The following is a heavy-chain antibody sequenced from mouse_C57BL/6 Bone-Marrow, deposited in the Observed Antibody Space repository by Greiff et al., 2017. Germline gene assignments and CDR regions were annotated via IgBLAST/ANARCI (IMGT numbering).Heavy chain of an antibody. D-gene: IGHD1-1*02. V-gene: IGHV3-6*01. J-gene: IGHJ2*01. Sequence: DVQLQESGPGLVKPSQSLSLTCSVTGYSITSGYYWNWIRQFPGNKLEWMGYISYDGSNNYNPSLKNRISITRDTSKNQFFLKLNSVTTEDTATYYWARRGWGRIDYWGQGTTLTVSS. CDR1: GYSITSGYY. CDR3: ARRGWGRIDY. CDR2: ISYDGSN.